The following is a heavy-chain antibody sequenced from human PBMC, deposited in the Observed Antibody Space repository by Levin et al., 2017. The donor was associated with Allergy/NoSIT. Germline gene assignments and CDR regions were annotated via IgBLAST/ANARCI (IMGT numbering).Heavy chain of an antibody. CDR3: ARDIFKGDSGYDRDPGGMDV. V-gene: IGHV1-2*04. J-gene: IGHJ6*02. CDR1: GYTFTGYY. Sequence: GESLKISCKASGYTFTGYYMHWVRQAPGQGLEWMGWINPNSGGTNYAQKFQGWVTMTRDTSISTAYMELSRLRSDDTAVYYCARDIFKGDSGYDRDPGGMDVWGQGTTVTVSS. D-gene: IGHD5-12*01. CDR2: INPNSGGT.